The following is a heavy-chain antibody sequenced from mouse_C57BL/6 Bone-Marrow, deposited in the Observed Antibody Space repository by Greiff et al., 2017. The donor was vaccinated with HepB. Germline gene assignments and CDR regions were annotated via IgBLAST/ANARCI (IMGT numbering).Heavy chain of an antibody. CDR3: ARSEDSYSNLDY. Sequence: VQRVESGAELAKPGASVKLSCKASGYTFTSYWMHWVKQRPGQGLEWIGYINPSSGYTKYNQKFKDKATLTADKSSSTAYMQLSSLTYEDSAVYYCARSEDSYSNLDYWGQGTTLTVSS. J-gene: IGHJ2*01. CDR2: INPSSGYT. V-gene: IGHV1-7*01. D-gene: IGHD2-5*01. CDR1: GYTFTSYW.